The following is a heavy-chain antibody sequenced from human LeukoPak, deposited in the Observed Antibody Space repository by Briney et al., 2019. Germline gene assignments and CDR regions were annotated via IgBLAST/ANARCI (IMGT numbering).Heavy chain of an antibody. Sequence: GGSLRLSCAASGFSFSSSWMSWVRQAPGKGLEWVSAISGGSGSSSYADSVKGRFTISRDNSKNTLYLQMNSLRDEDTAVYYCAKGRDNWNDGVDYWGQGTLVTVSS. CDR2: ISGGSGSS. D-gene: IGHD1-1*01. CDR1: GFSFSSSW. J-gene: IGHJ4*02. V-gene: IGHV3-23*01. CDR3: AKGRDNWNDGVDY.